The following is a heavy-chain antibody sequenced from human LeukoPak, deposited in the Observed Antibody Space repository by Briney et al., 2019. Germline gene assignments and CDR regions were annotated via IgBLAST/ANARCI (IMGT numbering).Heavy chain of an antibody. CDR1: GFTFSSYS. CDR2: ISSSSSYI. V-gene: IGHV3-21*01. CDR3: ARDFPGFYYGSGSYRGIDY. Sequence: GGSLRLSCAASGFTFSSYSMNWVRQAPGKGLEWVSSISSSSSYIYYADSVKGRFTISRDNAKNSLYLQMNSLRAEDTAVYYCARDFPGFYYGSGSYRGIDYWGQGTLVTVSS. D-gene: IGHD3-10*01. J-gene: IGHJ4*02.